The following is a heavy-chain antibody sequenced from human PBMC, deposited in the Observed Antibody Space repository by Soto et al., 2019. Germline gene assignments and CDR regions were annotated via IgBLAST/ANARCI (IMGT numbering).Heavy chain of an antibody. CDR2: ISHAGTTK. J-gene: IGHJ4*02. D-gene: IGHD3-22*01. CDR1: GFTFSSFG. Sequence: QVQLVESGGGVVQPGTSLRLSCAASGFTFSSFGMHWVRQAPGKGLEWVEVISHAGTTKYYADSVKGRFTISRDNSNNTLDLQMNSLGIEDTAVYYCAKEESSYLYDSSASKVAAFWGQGNLVTVS. V-gene: IGHV3-30*18. CDR3: AKEESSYLYDSSASKVAAF.